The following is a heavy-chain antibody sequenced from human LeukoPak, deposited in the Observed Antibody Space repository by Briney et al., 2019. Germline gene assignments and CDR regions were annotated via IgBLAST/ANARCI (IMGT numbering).Heavy chain of an antibody. D-gene: IGHD3-10*01. CDR3: IRGPGHYFDY. CDR2: INPSSGAT. CDR1: GYTFNYYY. Sequence: ASVKVSCKASGYTFNYYYMHWVRQAPGQGLEWMGWINPSSGATNYAQKFQARVTMTRDTSVSTAYMELTRLRSDDSAVFYCIRGPGHYFDYWGQGTVVTVPS. J-gene: IGHJ4*02. V-gene: IGHV1-2*02.